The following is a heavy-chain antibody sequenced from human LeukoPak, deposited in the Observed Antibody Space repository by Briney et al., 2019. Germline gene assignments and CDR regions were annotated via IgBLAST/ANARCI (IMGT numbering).Heavy chain of an antibody. Sequence: GGSLRLSCAASGFTFSNYWMTWVRQAPGKGLEWVSYISSSGSTIYYADSVKGRFTISRDNAKNSLYLQMNSLRAEDTAVYYCARETPDSSGWDWGQGTLVTVSS. CDR3: ARETPDSSGWD. D-gene: IGHD6-19*01. CDR2: ISSSGSTI. V-gene: IGHV3-48*04. CDR1: GFTFSNYW. J-gene: IGHJ4*02.